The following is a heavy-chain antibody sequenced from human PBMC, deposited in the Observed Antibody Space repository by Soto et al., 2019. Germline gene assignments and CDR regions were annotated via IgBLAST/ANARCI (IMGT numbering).Heavy chain of an antibody. D-gene: IGHD3-10*01. J-gene: IGHJ4*02. V-gene: IGHV3-23*01. CDR2: ISGSGGST. CDR1: GFTFSSYA. Sequence: EVQLLESGGGLVQPGGSLRLSCAASGFTFSSYAMSWVRQAPGKGLEWVSAISGSGGSTYYADSVKGRFTISRDNSKHKLDLQMNSLRAEDTAVYYCAKARITLVRRVVDYWGQGTLVTVSS. CDR3: AKARITLVRRVVDY.